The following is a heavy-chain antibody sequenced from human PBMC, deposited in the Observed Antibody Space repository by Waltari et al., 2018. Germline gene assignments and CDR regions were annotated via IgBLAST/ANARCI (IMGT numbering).Heavy chain of an antibody. D-gene: IGHD3-22*01. CDR1: GFTFSSYG. CDR3: ARGYDSSGYSRGMDV. Sequence: QVQLVESGGGVVQPGRSLRLSCAASGFTFSSYGMPWVRQAPGKGLEWVAVIWYDGSNKYYADSVKGRFTISRDNSKNTLYLQMNSLRAEDTAVYYCARGYDSSGYSRGMDVWGQGTTVTGSS. CDR2: IWYDGSNK. V-gene: IGHV3-33*01. J-gene: IGHJ6*02.